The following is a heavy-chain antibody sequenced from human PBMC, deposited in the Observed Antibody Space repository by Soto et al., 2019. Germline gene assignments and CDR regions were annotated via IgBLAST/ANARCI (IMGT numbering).Heavy chain of an antibody. V-gene: IGHV2-5*02. CDR2: IYWADDK. J-gene: IGHJ4*02. CDR3: AHIVVAGLGYYFDY. CDR1: GFSLSSTRMA. Sequence: QITLKESGPTLVKPTQTLTLTCTFSGFSLSSTRMAVGWIRQPPGKALEWLALIYWADDKRYSPFLKSRLTIAEDTSKNPVVLTMSNMDPVDTARYYCAHIVVAGLGYYFDYWGQGTLVTVSS. D-gene: IGHD6-19*01.